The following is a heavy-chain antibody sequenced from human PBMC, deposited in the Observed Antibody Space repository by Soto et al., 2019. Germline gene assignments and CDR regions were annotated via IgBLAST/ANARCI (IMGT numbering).Heavy chain of an antibody. D-gene: IGHD2-8*01. J-gene: IGHJ4*02. V-gene: IGHV3-21*01. Sequence: GGSLRLSCAASGFTFSSYSMSWVRQAPGKGLEWVSSVSTGGTHKYYADSVKGRFSISRDNAKNSLFLQMDSLRAEDTAVYFCAGRSCSNGICTFNYWGKGALVPVSS. CDR2: VSTGGTHK. CDR3: AGRSCSNGICTFNY. CDR1: GFTFSSYS.